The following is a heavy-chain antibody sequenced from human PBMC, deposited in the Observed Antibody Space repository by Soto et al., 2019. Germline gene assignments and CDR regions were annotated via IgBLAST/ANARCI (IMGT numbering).Heavy chain of an antibody. CDR1: GYTFTSYG. D-gene: IGHD3-10*01. J-gene: IGHJ6*02. Sequence: QVQLVQSGAEVKKPGASVKVSCKASGYTFTSYGISWVRQAPGQGLEWMGWISAYNGNTNYAQKLQGRVTMTTDTSTSTAYTELRSLRSDDTAVYYCARDWLGKGEHGELLFVLFHMDVWGQGTTVTVAS. CDR3: ARDWLGKGEHGELLFVLFHMDV. V-gene: IGHV1-18*01. CDR2: ISAYNGNT.